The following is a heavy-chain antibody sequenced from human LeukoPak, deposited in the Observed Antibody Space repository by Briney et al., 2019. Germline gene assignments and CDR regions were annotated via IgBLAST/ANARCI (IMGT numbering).Heavy chain of an antibody. J-gene: IGHJ4*02. CDR1: GYSFTSYW. CDR3: ARRVGYCSSTSCSISFDY. V-gene: IGHV5-51*01. D-gene: IGHD2-2*01. Sequence: GESLKISCKGSGYSFTSYWLGWVRQMPGKGLEWMGIIYPGDSDTRYSPSFQGQVTISADKSISTAYLQWSSLKASDTAMYYCARRVGYCSSTSCSISFDYWGQGTLVTVSS. CDR2: IYPGDSDT.